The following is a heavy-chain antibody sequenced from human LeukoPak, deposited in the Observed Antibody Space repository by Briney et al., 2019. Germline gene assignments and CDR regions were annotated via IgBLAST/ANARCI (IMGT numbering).Heavy chain of an antibody. CDR2: IYYSGST. Sequence: SETLSLTCTVSGGSISSSSYYWGWIRQPPGKGLEWIGSIYYSGSTYYNPSLKSRVTISVDTSKNQFSLKLSSVTAADTAVYYCARDTRSIAAAGTDYWGQGTLVTVSS. D-gene: IGHD6-13*01. CDR1: GGSISSSSYY. V-gene: IGHV4-39*07. CDR3: ARDTRSIAAAGTDY. J-gene: IGHJ4*02.